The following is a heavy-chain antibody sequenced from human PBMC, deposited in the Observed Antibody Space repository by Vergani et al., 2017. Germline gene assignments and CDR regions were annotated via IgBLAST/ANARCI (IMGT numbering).Heavy chain of an antibody. Sequence: VQLVESGGGLVKPGGSLRLSCAASGFTFDDYAMHWVRQAPGKGLEWVSGISWNSGSIGYADSVKGRFTISRDNAKNSLYLQMNSLRAEDTALYYCAKSSRANFYGDYDYWGQGTLVTVSS. CDR2: ISWNSGSI. CDR1: GFTFDDYA. V-gene: IGHV3-9*01. J-gene: IGHJ4*02. D-gene: IGHD4-17*01. CDR3: AKSSRANFYGDYDY.